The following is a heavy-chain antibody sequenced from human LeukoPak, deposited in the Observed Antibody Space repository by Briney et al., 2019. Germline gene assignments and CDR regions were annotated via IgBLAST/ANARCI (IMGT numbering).Heavy chain of an antibody. CDR3: ARHHYYYYMDV. V-gene: IGHV3-7*01. J-gene: IGHJ6*03. CDR1: GFTFSSYW. CDR2: IKQDGSEK. Sequence: RGSLRLSCAASGFTFSSYWMSWVRQAPGKGLEWVANIKQDGSEKYYVDSVKGRFTISRDNAKNSLYLQMNSLRAEDTAVYYCARHHYYYYMDVWGKGATVTISS.